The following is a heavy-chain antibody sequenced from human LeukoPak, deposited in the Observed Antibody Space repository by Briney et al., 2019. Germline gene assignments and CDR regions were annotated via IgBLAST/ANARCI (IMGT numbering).Heavy chain of an antibody. D-gene: IGHD3-10*01. CDR2: INPNSGGT. Sequence: GASVKVSCKASGYTFTGYYMHWVRQAPGQGLEWMGWINPNSGGTNYAQKFQGRVTMTRDTSISTAYMELSRLRPDDTAVYYCARDRAGVTLFDYWGQGTLVTVSS. CDR1: GYTFTGYY. CDR3: ARDRAGVTLFDY. V-gene: IGHV1-2*02. J-gene: IGHJ4*02.